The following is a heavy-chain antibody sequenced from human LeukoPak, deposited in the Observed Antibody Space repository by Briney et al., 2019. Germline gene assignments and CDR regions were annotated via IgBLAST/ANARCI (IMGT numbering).Heavy chain of an antibody. Sequence: PGGSLRLSCVASGFTFSNHWMHWVRQVPGKGLVWVSRVDLGGSRTSYKDSVKGRFSISRDNGENTLYLQMNSLRVEDTAVYYCARGPGSSGGAYVGDYWGHGTLVTVSS. CDR2: VDLGGSRT. CDR1: GFTFSNHW. D-gene: IGHD3-22*01. CDR3: ARGPGSSGGAYVGDY. J-gene: IGHJ4*01. V-gene: IGHV3-74*01.